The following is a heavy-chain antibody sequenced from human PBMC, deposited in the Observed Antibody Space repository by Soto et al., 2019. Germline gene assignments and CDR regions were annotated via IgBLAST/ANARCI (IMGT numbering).Heavy chain of an antibody. Sequence: SVKVSCKASGAIFSSYAISWLRQAPGQGLEWMGAVIPVLGQAYYAQSLQDRVTITADESTRTAYMELSSLRSEDTAVYFCARVGGVGAPPGADYWGQGTLVTVSS. CDR3: ARVGGVGAPPGADY. CDR1: GAIFSSYA. D-gene: IGHD1-26*01. V-gene: IGHV1-69*13. CDR2: VIPVLGQA. J-gene: IGHJ4*02.